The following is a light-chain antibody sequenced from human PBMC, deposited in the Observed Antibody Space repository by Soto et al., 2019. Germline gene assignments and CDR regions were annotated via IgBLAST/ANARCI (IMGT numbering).Light chain of an antibody. J-gene: IGKJ1*01. CDR3: QQYDNSRT. V-gene: IGKV1-5*01. Sequence: DIQMTQSPSTLSASVGDRVTITCRASLSISTSLAWYQQRPGRAPRLLIYDVSNLESGVPSRFSGSGSGTEFTLTITSLQPEDFAIYYCQQYDNSRTFGQGTKVDFK. CDR2: DVS. CDR1: LSISTS.